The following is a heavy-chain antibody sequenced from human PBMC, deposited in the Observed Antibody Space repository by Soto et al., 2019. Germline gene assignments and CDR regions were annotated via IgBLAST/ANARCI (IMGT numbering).Heavy chain of an antibody. CDR3: ARGPTVHYYYYMDV. CDR1: GYTFTGYY. CDR2: INPNSGGT. V-gene: IGHV1-2*04. Sequence: GASVKVSCKASGYTFTGYYMHWVRQAPGQGLEWMGWINPNSGGTNYAQKFQGWVTMTRDTSISTAYMELSRLRSDDTAVYYCARGPTVHYYYYMDVWGKGTTLTVSS. J-gene: IGHJ6*03.